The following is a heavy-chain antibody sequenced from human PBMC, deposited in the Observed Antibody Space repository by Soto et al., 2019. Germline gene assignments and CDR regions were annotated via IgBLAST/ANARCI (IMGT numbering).Heavy chain of an antibody. V-gene: IGHV4-59*07. CDR1: GSSISTFY. CDR2: LYYSGNT. J-gene: IGHJ6*02. CDR3: ARGGSEGGLDV. D-gene: IGHD3-10*01. Sequence: SDTLSLTCTVSGSSISTFYWTWIRQAPGKGLEWIGYLYYSGNTNYNPSLKSRVTMSVDTSKNHFYLTLTSATAADTAVYFCARGGSEGGLDVWGQGTTVT.